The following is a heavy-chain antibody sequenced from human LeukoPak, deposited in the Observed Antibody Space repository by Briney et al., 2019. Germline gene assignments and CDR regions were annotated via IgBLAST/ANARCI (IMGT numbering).Heavy chain of an antibody. V-gene: IGHV3-21*01. D-gene: IGHD2-15*01. CDR2: INSSSSYI. Sequence: GGSLRLSCAASGFTFSSYTMNWVRQAPGKGLEGGSSINSSSSYIYYADSVKGRLNICRNNDKNSLDVEMNNLGGEDTAVYYCARDPPPRYCSGGSCYTHYGMDVWGQGTTVTVSS. CDR3: ARDPPPRYCSGGSCYTHYGMDV. J-gene: IGHJ6*02. CDR1: GFTFSSYT.